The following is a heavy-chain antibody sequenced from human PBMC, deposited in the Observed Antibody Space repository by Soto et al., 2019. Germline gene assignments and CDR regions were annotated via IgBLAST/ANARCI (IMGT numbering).Heavy chain of an antibody. V-gene: IGHV1-8*01. J-gene: IGHJ5*02. CDR2: MNPNSGNT. Sequence: QVQLVQSGAEVKKPGASVKVSCKASGYTFTSYDINWVRQATGQGLEWMGWMNPNSGNTGYAQKFQGRVTMTRNTTIRTADTELSSLRSEDTAAYYCARRRRYSSSTRNWFDPWGQGTLVTVSS. CDR1: GYTFTSYD. D-gene: IGHD6-6*01. CDR3: ARRRRYSSSTRNWFDP.